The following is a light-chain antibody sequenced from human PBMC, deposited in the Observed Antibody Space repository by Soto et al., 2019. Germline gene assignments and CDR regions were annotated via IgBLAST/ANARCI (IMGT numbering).Light chain of an antibody. CDR2: AAS. CDR1: QDINNF. Sequence: DIQMTQSPSSLSVSVGDRVIITCRASQDINNFLAWYQQKPGKIPHLLIFAASTLQSGVPSRFSGSGSGTDFTLIISSLQPEDVATYYCQKYNSVPHTFGQGTKLEIK. J-gene: IGKJ2*01. CDR3: QKYNSVPHT. V-gene: IGKV1-27*01.